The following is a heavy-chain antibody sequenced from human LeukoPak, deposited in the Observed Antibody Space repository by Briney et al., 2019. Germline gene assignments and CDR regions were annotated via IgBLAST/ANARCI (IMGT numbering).Heavy chain of an antibody. CDR1: GFTFSSYA. Sequence: GGTLRLSCAASGFTFSSYAMSWVRQAPGKGLEWVSVIYSGGNTYYADSVKGRFTISRDNSKNTLYLQMNSLRAEDTAVYYCAGAVGSGYYYGGYWGQGTLVTVSS. D-gene: IGHD3-3*01. CDR2: IYSGGNT. J-gene: IGHJ4*02. V-gene: IGHV3-66*01. CDR3: AGAVGSGYYYGGY.